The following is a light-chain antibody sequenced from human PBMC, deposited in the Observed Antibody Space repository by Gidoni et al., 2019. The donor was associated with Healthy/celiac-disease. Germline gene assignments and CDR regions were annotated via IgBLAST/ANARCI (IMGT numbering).Light chain of an antibody. CDR1: KLGVKY. CDR2: QDS. V-gene: IGLV3-1*01. J-gene: IGLJ2*01. CDR3: QAWDSSTGV. Sequence: SYELTHPPSVSVSPGQTARITRSGDKLGVKYACWYQQKPGPSPVLVIYQDSKRPPGLPERFSGSNEGNTATLTISGTQAMDEADYYCQAWDSSTGVFGGGTKLTV.